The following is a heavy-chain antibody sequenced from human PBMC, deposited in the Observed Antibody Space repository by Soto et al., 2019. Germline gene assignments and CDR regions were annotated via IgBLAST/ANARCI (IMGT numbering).Heavy chain of an antibody. J-gene: IGHJ4*02. D-gene: IGHD6-6*01. V-gene: IGHV1-69*13. CDR3: ARGYSSSSGPFDY. CDR2: IIPIFGTA. CDR1: GGTFSSYA. Sequence: SVKVSCKASGGTFSSYAISWVRQAPVQGLEWMGGIIPIFGTANYAQKFQGRVTITADESTSTAYMELSSLRSEDTAVYYCARGYSSSSGPFDYWGQGTLVTVSS.